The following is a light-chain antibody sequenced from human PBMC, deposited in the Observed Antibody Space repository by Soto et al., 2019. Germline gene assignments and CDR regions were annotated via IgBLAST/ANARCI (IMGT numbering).Light chain of an antibody. J-gene: IGKJ4*01. V-gene: IGKV3-20*01. CDR1: QSVRNNY. CDR3: QQFSSYPLT. CDR2: DAS. Sequence: TQEPATQPLIRGERATVSWWTSQSVRNNYLAWYQQKPGQAPRLLIYDASSRATGIPDRFSGGGSGTDFTPSIIRLEPEDFAVHYCQQFSSYPLTFAGRTKVDI.